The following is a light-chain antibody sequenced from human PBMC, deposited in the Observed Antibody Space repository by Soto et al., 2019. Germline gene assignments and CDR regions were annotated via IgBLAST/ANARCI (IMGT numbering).Light chain of an antibody. CDR3: QQYNNWPRT. CDR2: GAS. CDR1: QSVSSN. J-gene: IGKJ1*01. V-gene: IGKV3-15*01. Sequence: EIVMTRSPATLSVSPGERATLSCRASQSVSSNLAWYQQKPGQGPRLLIYGASTGATGIPARFSGSGSGTEFTLTISSPQSEDFAVYYCQQYNNWPRTFGQGTKVEIK.